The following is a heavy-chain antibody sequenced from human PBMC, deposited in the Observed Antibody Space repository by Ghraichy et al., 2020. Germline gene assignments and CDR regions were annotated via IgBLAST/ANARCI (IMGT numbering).Heavy chain of an antibody. CDR2: ISWNSGSI. Sequence: LSLTCAASGFTFDDYAMHWVRQAPGKGLEWVSGISWNSGSIGYADSVKGRFTISRDNAKNSLYLQMNSLRAEDTALYYCAKDIVGGNPLEGTFDYWGQGTLVTVSS. V-gene: IGHV3-9*01. D-gene: IGHD4-23*01. CDR3: AKDIVGGNPLEGTFDY. CDR1: GFTFDDYA. J-gene: IGHJ4*02.